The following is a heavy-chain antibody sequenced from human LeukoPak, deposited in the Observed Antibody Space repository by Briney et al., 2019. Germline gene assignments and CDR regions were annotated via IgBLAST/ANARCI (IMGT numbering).Heavy chain of an antibody. CDR3: ARYSYGMDV. CDR2: VSYDGSNK. Sequence: GGSLRLSCAASGVTFITYAMHWVRQAPGRGLEWVAFVSYDGSNKYYADSVKGRFTTSRDNSKNTLCLQMNSLRPEDTAVYYCARYSYGMDVWGQGTTVTVSS. D-gene: IGHD2-21*01. V-gene: IGHV3-30-3*01. CDR1: GVTFITYA. J-gene: IGHJ6*02.